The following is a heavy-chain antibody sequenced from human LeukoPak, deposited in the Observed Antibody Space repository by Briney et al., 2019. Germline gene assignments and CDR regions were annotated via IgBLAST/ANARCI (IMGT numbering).Heavy chain of an antibody. J-gene: IGHJ4*02. CDR3: ARVPYGDYTYYFDY. D-gene: IGHD4-17*01. CDR2: ISYDGSNK. V-gene: IGHV3-30*09. CDR1: GFTFSSDA. Sequence: GGSLRLSCAASGFTFSSDAMHWDRQAPGKGLEWVAVISYDGSNKYYADSVKGRFAISRDNSKNTLYLQMNSLRAEDTAVYYCARVPYGDYTYYFDYWGQGTLVTVSS.